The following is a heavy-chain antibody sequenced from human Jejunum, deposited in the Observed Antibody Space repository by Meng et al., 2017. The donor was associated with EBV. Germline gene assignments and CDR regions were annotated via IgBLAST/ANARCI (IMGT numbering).Heavy chain of an antibody. V-gene: IGHV3-21*01. D-gene: IGHD2-15*01. CDR1: GFTFSSYS. Sequence: EVQLVESGGGLVKPGGSLRLSGAASGFTFSSYSMNWVRQAPGKGLEWVSSISSSSSYIYYADSVKGRFTISRDNAKNSLYLQMNSLGAEDTAVYYCARDRVVVTSWYFDLWGRGTLVTVSS. CDR3: ARDRVVVTSWYFDL. J-gene: IGHJ2*01. CDR2: ISSSSSYI.